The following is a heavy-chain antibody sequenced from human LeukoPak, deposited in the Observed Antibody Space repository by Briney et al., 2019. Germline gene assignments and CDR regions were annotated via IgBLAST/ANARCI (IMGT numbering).Heavy chain of an antibody. CDR2: INSDGSTT. J-gene: IGHJ4*02. CDR1: GFTFRSYW. V-gene: IGHV3-74*01. D-gene: IGHD3-22*01. Sequence: PGGSLRLSCAASGFTFRSYWMHWVRQGPGRGLVWVSRINSDGSTTNYADSVKGRFTISRDNAKNTLYLQMNSLRAEDTAVYYCATDDSSGYRCDNWGQGTLVTVSS. CDR3: ATDDSSGYRCDN.